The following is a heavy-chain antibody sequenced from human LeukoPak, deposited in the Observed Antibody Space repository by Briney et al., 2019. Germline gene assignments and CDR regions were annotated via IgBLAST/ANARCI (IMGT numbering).Heavy chain of an antibody. CDR3: ARPSRGYSGYELAFDI. CDR2: IYPGDSDT. J-gene: IGHJ3*02. Sequence: GESLKISCKGSGYSFTSYWIGWVRQMPGKGLEWMGIIYPGDSDTRYSPSFQGQATISADKSISTAYLQWSSLKASDTAMYYCARPSRGYSGYELAFDIWGQGTMVTVSS. CDR1: GYSFTSYW. V-gene: IGHV5-51*01. D-gene: IGHD5-12*01.